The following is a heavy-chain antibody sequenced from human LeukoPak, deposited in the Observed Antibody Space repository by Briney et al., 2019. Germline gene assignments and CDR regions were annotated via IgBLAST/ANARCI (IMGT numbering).Heavy chain of an antibody. CDR1: GYTFTSYG. Sequence: HGASVTVSCKASGYTFTSYGISWVRQAPGQGLEWMGWISAYNGNTNYAQKLQGRVTMTIDTSTSTAYMELRSLRSDDTAVYYCARAVGYCSGGSCYWRWFDPWGQGTLVTVSS. D-gene: IGHD2-15*01. CDR3: ARAVGYCSGGSCYWRWFDP. CDR2: ISAYNGNT. J-gene: IGHJ5*02. V-gene: IGHV1-18*01.